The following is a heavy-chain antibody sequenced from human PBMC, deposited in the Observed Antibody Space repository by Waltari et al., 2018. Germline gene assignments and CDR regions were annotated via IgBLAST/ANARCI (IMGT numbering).Heavy chain of an antibody. CDR2: VYYSGST. CDR1: GVSISSGDDH. J-gene: IGHJ5*02. D-gene: IGHD3-22*01. Sequence: QVQLQESGPGLVKPSQTLSLTCTFSGVSISSGDDHLNWIRQPPGKGLEWIGYVYYSGSTYYNPSLKSRLTISVDTSKNQFYLHLNSVTAADTAVYYCARADYYYDKNWFDPWGQGTPVTVSS. V-gene: IGHV4-30-4*08. CDR3: ARADYYYDKNWFDP.